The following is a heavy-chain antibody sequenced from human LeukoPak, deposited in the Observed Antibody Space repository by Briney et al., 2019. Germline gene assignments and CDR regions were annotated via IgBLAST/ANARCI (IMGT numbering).Heavy chain of an antibody. Sequence: SETLSLTCTVSGYSISSGYYWGWIRQPPGKGLEWIGSIYHSGSTYYNPSLKSRVTMSVDTSKNKFSLKLSSVTAADTAVYYCARDSGTTGEVKFDPWGQGTLVTVSS. CDR3: ARDSGTTGEVKFDP. CDR2: IYHSGST. D-gene: IGHD3-10*01. V-gene: IGHV4-38-2*02. J-gene: IGHJ5*02. CDR1: GYSISSGYY.